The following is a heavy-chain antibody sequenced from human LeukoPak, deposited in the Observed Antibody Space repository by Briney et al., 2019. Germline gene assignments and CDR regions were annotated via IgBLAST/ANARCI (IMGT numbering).Heavy chain of an antibody. CDR3: ARDPRPDYYGSGSYYQTDY. V-gene: IGHV1-18*01. D-gene: IGHD3-10*01. CDR2: ISAYNGNT. J-gene: IGHJ4*02. Sequence: GASVKVSCKASVYTFTSYGISWVRQAPGQGLEWMGWISAYNGNTNYAQKLQGRVTMTTDTSTSTAYMELRSLRSDDTAVYYCARDPRPDYYGSGSYYQTDYWGQGTLVTVSS. CDR1: VYTFTSYG.